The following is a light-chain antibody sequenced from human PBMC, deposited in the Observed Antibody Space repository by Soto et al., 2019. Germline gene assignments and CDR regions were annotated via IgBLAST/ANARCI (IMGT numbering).Light chain of an antibody. CDR3: QQSYNMPRT. J-gene: IGKJ1*01. CDR2: TAS. Sequence: DIQMTQSPSSLSASVGDRVTITCRASQSISFYLNWYRQKPGKAPKLLIYTASNVQSGVPSRISGSGSGTDFTLTISSLQPEDFATYYCQQSYNMPRTFGQRTKVDIK. V-gene: IGKV1-39*01. CDR1: QSISFY.